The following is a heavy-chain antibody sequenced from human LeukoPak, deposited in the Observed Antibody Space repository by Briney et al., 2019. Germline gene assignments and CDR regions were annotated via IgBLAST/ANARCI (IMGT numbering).Heavy chain of an antibody. Sequence: PSETLSPTCTVSGGSISSYYWSWIRQPPGKGLEWIGYIYYSGSTNYNPSLKSRVTISVDTSKNQFSLKLSSVTAADTAVYYCARGLERLFDYWGQGTLVTVSS. CDR2: IYYSGST. J-gene: IGHJ4*02. D-gene: IGHD1-1*01. CDR1: GGSISSYY. CDR3: ARGLERLFDY. V-gene: IGHV4-59*01.